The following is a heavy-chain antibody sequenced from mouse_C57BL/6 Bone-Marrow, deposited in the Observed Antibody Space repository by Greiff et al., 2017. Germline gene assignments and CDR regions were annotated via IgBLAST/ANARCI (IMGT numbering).Heavy chain of an antibody. CDR3: AREGTYDYDGDWFAY. J-gene: IGHJ3*01. CDR2: IYIGNGYT. V-gene: IGHV1-58*01. CDR1: GYTFTSYG. D-gene: IGHD2-4*01. Sequence: EVKLMESGAELVRPGSSVKMSCKTSGYTFTSYGINWVKQRPGQGLEWIGYIYIGNGYTEYNEKFKGKATLTSDTSSSTAYMQLSSLTSEDSAIYFGAREGTYDYDGDWFAYWGQGTLVTVSA.